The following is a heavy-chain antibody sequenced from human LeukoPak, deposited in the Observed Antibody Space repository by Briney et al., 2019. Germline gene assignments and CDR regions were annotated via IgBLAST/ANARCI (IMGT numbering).Heavy chain of an antibody. CDR2: ISGSRSDI. V-gene: IGHV3-21*01. CDR3: AGGPGIAVAPLQH. J-gene: IGHJ1*01. CDR1: GFTLSTYS. D-gene: IGHD6-19*01. Sequence: GGSLRLSCAVSGFTLSTYSMSWVRQAPGKGLEWVSSISGSRSDIYYADSVKGRFTISSDNAKNSLYLQMNSLRAEDTAVYYCAGGPGIAVAPLQHWGQGTLVTVSS.